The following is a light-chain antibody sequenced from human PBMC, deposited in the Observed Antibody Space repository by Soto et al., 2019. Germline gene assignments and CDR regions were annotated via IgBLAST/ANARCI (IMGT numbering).Light chain of an antibody. CDR1: QSVSTK. CDR2: GAS. CDR3: QQYSSWPLT. V-gene: IGKV3-15*01. J-gene: IGKJ4*01. Sequence: EIVMTQSPATLSVSPGERATLSCRATQSVSTKLAWYQQKPGQVPRLLIYGASTGATGIPARFSGSGSGTEFTLIISSLQSEDFAVYYCQQYSSWPLTFGGGTKVEIK.